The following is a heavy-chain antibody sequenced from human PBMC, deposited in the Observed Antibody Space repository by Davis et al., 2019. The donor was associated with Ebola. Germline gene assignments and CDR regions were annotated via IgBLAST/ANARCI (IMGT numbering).Heavy chain of an antibody. CDR2: IYYSGST. D-gene: IGHD3-10*01. CDR3: ARLGELWFYYGMDV. J-gene: IGHJ6*02. CDR1: SGSISSYY. Sequence: GSLRLSCTVSSGSISSYYWGWIRQPPGKGLEWIGSIYYSGSTYYNPSLKSRVTISVDTSKNQFSLKLSSVTAADTAVYYCARLGELWFYYGMDVWGQGTTVTVSS. V-gene: IGHV4-39*01.